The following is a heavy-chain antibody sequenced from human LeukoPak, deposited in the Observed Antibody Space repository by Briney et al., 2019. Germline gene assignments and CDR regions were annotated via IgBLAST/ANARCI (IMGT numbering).Heavy chain of an antibody. Sequence: SETLSLTCTVSGGSVSSGSYYWSWIRQPPGKGLEWIGYIYYSGSTNYNPSLKSRVTISVDTSKNQFSLKLSSVTAADTAVYYCAREGEGSPNWFAPWGQGTLVTVSS. D-gene: IGHD3-10*01. CDR2: IYYSGST. CDR1: GGSVSSGSYY. V-gene: IGHV4-61*01. CDR3: AREGEGSPNWFAP. J-gene: IGHJ5*02.